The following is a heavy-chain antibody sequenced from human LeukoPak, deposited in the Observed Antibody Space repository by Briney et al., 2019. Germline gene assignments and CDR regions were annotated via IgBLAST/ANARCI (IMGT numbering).Heavy chain of an antibody. J-gene: IGHJ4*02. CDR3: ARGDYYGSGNSGGDY. CDR1: GFTFDDYG. V-gene: IGHV3-20*04. Sequence: GGYLRLSCAAFGFTFDDYGMSWVRQAPGKGLEWVSGINWNGGSTGYADSVKGRFTISRDNAKNSLYLQMNSLRAEDTALYYCARGDYYGSGNSGGDYWGQGTLVTVSS. CDR2: INWNGGST. D-gene: IGHD3-10*01.